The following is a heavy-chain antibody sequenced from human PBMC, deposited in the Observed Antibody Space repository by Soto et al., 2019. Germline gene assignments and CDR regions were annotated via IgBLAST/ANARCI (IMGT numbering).Heavy chain of an antibody. CDR3: ARLATLGSLNWFDP. Sequence: ASVKVSCKASGYSFTNNDVSWVRQATGQGLEWMGWMNPGSGDTGYAQKFQSRVTMTRDISIATDYMELSSLRSADTAIYYCARLATLGSLNWFDPWGQGNLVTVSS. CDR1: GYSFTNND. D-gene: IGHD3-10*01. V-gene: IGHV1-8*01. CDR2: MNPGSGDT. J-gene: IGHJ5*02.